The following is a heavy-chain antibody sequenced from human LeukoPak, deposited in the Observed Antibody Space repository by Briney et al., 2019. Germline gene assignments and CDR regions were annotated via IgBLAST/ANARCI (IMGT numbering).Heavy chain of an antibody. CDR3: ARAPLAVAGPDFDY. CDR1: GYTFSSYG. V-gene: IGHV1-18*01. D-gene: IGHD6-19*01. Sequence: GASVKVSCKASGYTFSSYGLSWVRQAPGQGLEWMGWISAYNGDTNCAQRLQDRVTMTTDTSTGTAYLELRSLRSDDTAVYYCARAPLAVAGPDFDYWGQGTLVTVSS. CDR2: ISAYNGDT. J-gene: IGHJ4*02.